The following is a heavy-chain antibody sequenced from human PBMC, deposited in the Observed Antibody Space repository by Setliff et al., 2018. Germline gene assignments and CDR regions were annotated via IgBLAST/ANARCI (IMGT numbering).Heavy chain of an antibody. Sequence: GGPRLSCAASGFTFSSYSMNWVRQAPGKGLVWVSRIKADGSTTYYADSVKGRFTVSRDNAKDSLYLQMNSLRAEDTAVYYCAREIRLGELSFCAFDIWGQGTMVTVSS. CDR1: GFTFSSYS. CDR2: IKADGSTT. V-gene: IGHV3-48*04. CDR3: AREIRLGELSFCAFDI. J-gene: IGHJ3*02. D-gene: IGHD3-16*02.